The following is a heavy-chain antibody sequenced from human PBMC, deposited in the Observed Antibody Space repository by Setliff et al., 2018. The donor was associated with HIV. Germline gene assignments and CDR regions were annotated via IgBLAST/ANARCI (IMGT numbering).Heavy chain of an antibody. CDR3: ARRGAYYDILTGYRSHYFDY. V-gene: IGHV4-39*01. J-gene: IGHJ4*02. D-gene: IGHD3-9*01. CDR1: AGSIRSSTYY. Sequence: SETLSLTCTVSAGSIRSSTYYWAWIRQPPGKGLEWIGTIYYSGSTYYNPSLKSRVTISVDTSKNQFSLKLSSVTAADTAVYYGARRGAYYDILTGYRSHYFDYWGQGTLVTVSS. CDR2: IYYSGST.